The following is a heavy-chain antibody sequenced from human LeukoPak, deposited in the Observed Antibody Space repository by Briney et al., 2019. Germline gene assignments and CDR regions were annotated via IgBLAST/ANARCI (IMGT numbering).Heavy chain of an antibody. CDR3: ARAPKLITMIVVVTTRGAFDI. Sequence: SETLSLTCAVYGGSFSGYYWSWIRQPPGKGLEWIGEINHSGSTNYNPPLKSRVTKPVDTSKNQFSLKLSSVTAADTAVYYCARAPKLITMIVVVTTRGAFDIWGQGTMVTVSS. J-gene: IGHJ3*02. V-gene: IGHV4-34*01. CDR2: INHSGST. D-gene: IGHD3-22*01. CDR1: GGSFSGYY.